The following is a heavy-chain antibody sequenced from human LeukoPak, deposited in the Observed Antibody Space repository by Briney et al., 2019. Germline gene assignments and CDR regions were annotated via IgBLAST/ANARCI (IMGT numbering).Heavy chain of an antibody. V-gene: IGHV4-39*07. CDR1: GVSISSSNSY. J-gene: IGHJ4*02. D-gene: IGHD3-22*01. CDR2: INHSGST. CDR3: ARGRDYYDSSGYYGHFDY. Sequence: PSETLSLTCTVSGVSISSSNSYWGWIRQPPGKGLEWIGEINHSGSTNYNPSLKSRVTISVDTSKNQFSLKLSSVTAADTAVYYCARGRDYYDSSGYYGHFDYRGQGTLVTVSS.